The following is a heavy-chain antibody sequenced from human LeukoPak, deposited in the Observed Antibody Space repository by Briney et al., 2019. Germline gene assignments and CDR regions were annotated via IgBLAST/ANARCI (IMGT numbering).Heavy chain of an antibody. D-gene: IGHD6-13*01. V-gene: IGHV1-8*01. CDR1: GYTFTSYD. Sequence: GASVKVSCKASGYTFTSYDINWVRQATGQGLEWMGLMNPNSGNTGYAQKFQGRVTMTRNTSISTAYMELSSLRSDDTAVYYCARGTGAAAVRYYYYGMDVWGQGTTVTVSS. CDR3: ARGTGAAAVRYYYYGMDV. CDR2: MNPNSGNT. J-gene: IGHJ6*02.